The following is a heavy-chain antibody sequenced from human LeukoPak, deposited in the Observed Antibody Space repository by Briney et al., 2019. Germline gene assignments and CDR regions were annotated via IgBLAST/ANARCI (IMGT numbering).Heavy chain of an antibody. D-gene: IGHD5-12*01. V-gene: IGHV4-34*01. J-gene: IGHJ4*02. CDR2: INHSGST. Sequence: SETLSLTCTVSGGSISSYYWSWIRQPPGKGLEWIGEINHSGSTNYNPSLKSRVTISVDTSKNQFSLKLSSVTAADTAVYYCARDRGGRYSEDWGQGTLVTVSS. CDR3: ARDRGGRYSED. CDR1: GGSISSYY.